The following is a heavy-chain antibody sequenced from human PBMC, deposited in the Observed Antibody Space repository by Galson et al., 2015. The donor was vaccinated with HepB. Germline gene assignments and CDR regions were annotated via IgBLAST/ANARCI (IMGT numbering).Heavy chain of an antibody. D-gene: IGHD6-13*01. CDR3: ARDGVQQLVLYYYGMDV. Sequence: SVKVSCKASGGTFSSYAISWVRQAPGQGLEWMGGIIPIFGTANYAQKFQGRVTITADKSTSTAYMELSSLRSEDTAVYYCARDGVQQLVLYYYGMDVWGQGTTVTVSS. J-gene: IGHJ6*02. CDR2: IIPIFGTA. CDR1: GGTFSSYA. V-gene: IGHV1-69*06.